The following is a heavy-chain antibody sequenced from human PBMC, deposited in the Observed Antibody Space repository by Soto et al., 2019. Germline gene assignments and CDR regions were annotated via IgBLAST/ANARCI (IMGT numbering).Heavy chain of an antibody. Sequence: DVQLVESGGGLVKPGGSLRLSCAASGFTFSTYTMNWVRQAPGKGLEWVSSISGGRTYIYYADSVKGRFTISRDNAKNSLYLQMNSLRAADTAVYYCARFPNYYDASGTFDYWGLGTLVTVSS. J-gene: IGHJ4*02. V-gene: IGHV3-21*01. CDR1: GFTFSTYT. CDR2: ISGGRTYI. CDR3: ARFPNYYDASGTFDY. D-gene: IGHD3-22*01.